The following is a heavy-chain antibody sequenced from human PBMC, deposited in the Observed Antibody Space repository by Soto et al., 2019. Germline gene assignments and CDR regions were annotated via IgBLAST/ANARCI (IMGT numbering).Heavy chain of an antibody. CDR2: ISPYNGNT. V-gene: IGHV1-18*01. CDR1: GYAFNNFS. D-gene: IGHD5-12*01. Sequence: QVQLVQSGAEVKEPGTSVKVSCKASGYAFNNFSIDWVRQAPGQGLERLGWISPYNGNTNYAQKLRGRVTMTTDTSTATAYLEVRSLRSDDTAVYYCERDGERWLQLGWFDPWGQGTLVTVSS. CDR3: ERDGERWLQLGWFDP. J-gene: IGHJ5*02.